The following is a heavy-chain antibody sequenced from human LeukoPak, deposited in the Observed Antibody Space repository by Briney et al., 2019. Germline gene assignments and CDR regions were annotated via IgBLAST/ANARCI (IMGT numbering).Heavy chain of an antibody. CDR1: GFTFSTYA. J-gene: IGHJ4*02. CDR2: FGSGGGT. CDR3: AKVVAPSTTRNLDY. D-gene: IGHD2-2*01. Sequence: PGGSLRLSCAASGFTFSTYAMTWVRQAPGKGLEWVSTFGSGGGTYYADSVKGRFTISRDNSKNTLYLQLNNLGAEDTALYYCAKVVAPSTTRNLDYWGQGTLVIVSS. V-gene: IGHV3-23*01.